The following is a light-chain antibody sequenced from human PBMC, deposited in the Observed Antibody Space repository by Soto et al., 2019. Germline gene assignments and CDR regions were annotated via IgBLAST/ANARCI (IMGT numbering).Light chain of an antibody. CDR2: DVS. J-gene: IGLJ1*01. CDR3: CSYAGSYPFV. CDR1: SSDVGGYNY. V-gene: IGLV2-11*01. Sequence: QSALTQPRSVSVSPGQSVTISCTGTSSDVGGYNYVSWYQQHPGKAPKLMIYDVSKRPSGVPDRFSGSKSGNTASLTISGLQAEDEADYYCCSYAGSYPFVFGTGTKLTVL.